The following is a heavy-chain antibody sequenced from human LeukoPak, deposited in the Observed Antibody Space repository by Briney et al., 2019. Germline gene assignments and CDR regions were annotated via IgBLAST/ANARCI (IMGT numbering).Heavy chain of an antibody. V-gene: IGHV4-59*12. J-gene: IGHJ4*02. Sequence: SETLSLTCTVSGGSISSYYWSWIRQPPGKGLEWIGYNYYSGSTNYNPSLKSRVTISVDTSKNQFSLKLSSVTAADTAVYYCAREAAAGTTGWVDYWGQGTLVTVSS. D-gene: IGHD6-13*01. CDR3: AREAAAGTTGWVDY. CDR1: GGSISSYY. CDR2: NYYSGST.